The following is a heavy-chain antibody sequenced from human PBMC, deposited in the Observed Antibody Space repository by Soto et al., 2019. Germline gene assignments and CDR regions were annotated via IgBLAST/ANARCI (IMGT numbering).Heavy chain of an antibody. CDR3: AGGRIVVVGGSAYLGMDV. CDR1: GGTPSNSA. CDR2: IIPVFGLV. D-gene: IGHD3-22*01. V-gene: IGHV1-69*01. J-gene: IGHJ6*02. Sequence: QVHLLLQSGAEVKKPGSSVKVSCKASGGTPSNSAISWVRQAPGQGLEWMGGIIPVFGLVKYAQNFQGRVPTTADESTNTAYVEVGSLRHADTAVSYCAGGRIVVVGGSAYLGMDVWGQGTTGTVSS.